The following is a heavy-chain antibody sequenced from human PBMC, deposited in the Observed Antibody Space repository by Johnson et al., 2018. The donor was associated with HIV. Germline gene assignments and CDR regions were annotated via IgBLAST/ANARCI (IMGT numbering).Heavy chain of an antibody. CDR3: ARALRVWGSYRYGDAFDI. D-gene: IGHD3-16*02. J-gene: IGHJ3*02. CDR1: GFTVSSNY. Sequence: VQLVESGGGLIQPGGSLRLSCAASGFTVSSNYMSWVRQAPGKGLEWVAVISYDGSNNYYADSVKGRFTISRDNSKNTLYLQMNSLRTEDTAVYYCARALRVWGSYRYGDAFDIWGQGTMVTVSS. CDR2: ISYDGSNN. V-gene: IGHV3-30*03.